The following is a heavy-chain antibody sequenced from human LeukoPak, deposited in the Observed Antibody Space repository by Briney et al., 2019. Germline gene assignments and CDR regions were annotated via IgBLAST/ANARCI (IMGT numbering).Heavy chain of an antibody. CDR2: IYDSGST. CDR1: GGSISSGGYS. V-gene: IGHV4-30-4*07. J-gene: IGHJ2*01. CDR3: ARVDPLDWYFDL. Sequence: SQTLSLTCAVSGGSISSGGYSWNWIRQPPGKELEWIGYIYDSGSTYYNPSLKSRVTISVDTSKNQFSLKLSSVTAADTAVYYCARVDPLDWYFDLWGRGTLVTISS.